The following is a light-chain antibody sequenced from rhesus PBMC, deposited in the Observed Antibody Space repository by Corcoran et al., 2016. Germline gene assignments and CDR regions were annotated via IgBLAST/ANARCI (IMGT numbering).Light chain of an antibody. CDR2: EGS. CDR1: QAIFND. V-gene: IGKV1-25*01. CDR3: KHYYSPPYS. Sequence: DIQMTQSPSSLSASVGDRVTITCRASQAIFNDLAWYQQKPGQTLQLLIYEGSTLKNGIPSRFSGSGSGTDFTLAISSLQSEGRATYYCKHYYSPPYSFGQGTKVEI. J-gene: IGKJ2*01.